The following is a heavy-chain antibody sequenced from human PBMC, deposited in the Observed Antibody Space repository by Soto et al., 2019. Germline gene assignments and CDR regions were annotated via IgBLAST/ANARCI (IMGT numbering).Heavy chain of an antibody. J-gene: IGHJ4*02. D-gene: IGHD3-16*02. Sequence: PSVKVSCKASGGTFRAYAISWVRQAPGQGLEWMGGIIPLFGTTNYAQRFQGRVTITADDSTRTASMELSSLRSEDTAVYYCATNNRASYHFDYWGQGTPVTVSS. CDR2: IIPLFGTT. CDR1: GGTFRAYA. V-gene: IGHV1-69*13. CDR3: ATNNRASYHFDY.